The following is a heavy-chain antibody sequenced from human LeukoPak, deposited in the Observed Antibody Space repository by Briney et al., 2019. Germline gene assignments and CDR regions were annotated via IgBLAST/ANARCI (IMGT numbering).Heavy chain of an antibody. J-gene: IGHJ4*02. V-gene: IGHV1-2*02. D-gene: IGHD3-22*01. Sequence: HRASVKVSCKASGYTFTGYYMHWVRQAPGQGLEWMGWINPNSGGTNYAQKFQGRVTMTRDTSISTAYMELSRLRSDDTAVYYCARERGYYYDSSGFDYWGQGTLVTVSS. CDR1: GYTFTGYY. CDR2: INPNSGGT. CDR3: ARERGYYYDSSGFDY.